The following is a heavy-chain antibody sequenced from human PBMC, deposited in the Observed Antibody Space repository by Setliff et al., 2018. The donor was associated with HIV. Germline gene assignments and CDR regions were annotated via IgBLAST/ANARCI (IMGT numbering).Heavy chain of an antibody. CDR1: GFAFDNYC. CDR3: AKSLLVAGNDY. V-gene: IGHV3-23*01. Sequence: GGSLRLSCAASGFAFDNYCMTWVRQAPGKGLEWVSAISSGGEIMFYADSVKGRFTISRDNSKNTLYLQMISLRADDTAVYYCAKSLLVAGNDYWGQGTLVTVSS. CDR2: ISSGGEIM. D-gene: IGHD2-8*02. J-gene: IGHJ4*02.